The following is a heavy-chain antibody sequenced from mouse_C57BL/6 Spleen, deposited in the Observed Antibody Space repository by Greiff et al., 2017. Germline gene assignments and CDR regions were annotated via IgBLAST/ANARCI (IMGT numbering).Heavy chain of an antibody. J-gene: IGHJ2*01. CDR1: GFHFNSYC. V-gene: IGHV5-6*01. CDR3: ARQSSNYFDY. CDR2: ISSGGSYT. Sequence: EVQLVESGGDLVKPGGSLKFSCAASGFHFNSYCMSWVSQNPNKGLEWVATISSGGSYTNYPDSVKGRFTISRDNAKNTLYLQMSSLKSEDTAMYYCARQSSNYFDYWGQGTTLTVSS. D-gene: IGHD1-1*01.